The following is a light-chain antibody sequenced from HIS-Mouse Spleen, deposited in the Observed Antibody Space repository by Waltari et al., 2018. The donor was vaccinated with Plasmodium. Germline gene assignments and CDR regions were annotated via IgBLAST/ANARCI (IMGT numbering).Light chain of an antibody. V-gene: IGKV3-11*01. CDR3: QQRSNWPVT. J-gene: IGKJ3*01. CDR2: AAS. Sequence: EIVLTQSPATLSLSPGEIATLSGRASHSVSSYAAWYQQKPGQAPRLLIYAASNRPTGIPARFSGSGSETDFTITIGGLEPEDFAVYYCQQRSNWPVTSGPVTKVDI. CDR1: HSVSSY.